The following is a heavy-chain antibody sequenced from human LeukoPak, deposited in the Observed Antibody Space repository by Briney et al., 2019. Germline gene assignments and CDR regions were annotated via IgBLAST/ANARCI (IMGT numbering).Heavy chain of an antibody. CDR1: GFTFSDYY. J-gene: IGHJ5*02. CDR3: ARDANGDYGYWFDP. CDR2: ISSSGSTI. D-gene: IGHD4-17*01. V-gene: IGHV3-11*04. Sequence: GGSLRLSCAASGFTFSDYYMSWIRQDPGKGLEWVSYISSSGSTIYYADSVKGRFTISRDNAKNSLYLQMNSLRAEDTAVYYCARDANGDYGYWFDPWGQGTLVTVSS.